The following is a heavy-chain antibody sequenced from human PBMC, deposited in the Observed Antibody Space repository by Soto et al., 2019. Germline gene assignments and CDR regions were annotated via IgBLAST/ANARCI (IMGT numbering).Heavy chain of an antibody. CDR2: IDPSDSYT. V-gene: IGHV5-10-1*01. Sequence: GESLKISCKGSGYSFTSYWISWVRQMPGKGLEWMGRIDPSDSYTNYSPSFQGHVTISADKSISTAYLQWSSLKASDTAMYYCARRSLDYDILTGYPPSGGSFDYWGQGTLVTVSS. J-gene: IGHJ4*02. D-gene: IGHD3-9*01. CDR1: GYSFTSYW. CDR3: ARRSLDYDILTGYPPSGGSFDY.